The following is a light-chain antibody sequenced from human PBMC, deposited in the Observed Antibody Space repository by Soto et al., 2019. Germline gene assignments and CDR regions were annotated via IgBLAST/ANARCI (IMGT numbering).Light chain of an antibody. Sequence: EIVLTQSPATLSLSPGEGATLSCRASQSVSSSYLAWYQQKPGQAPRLLIYGASSRATGIPDRFSGSASGTEFTLTINSLEPEDFGVYYCQQRSNWPRLTFGGGTKVDI. CDR3: QQRSNWPRLT. V-gene: IGKV3D-20*02. CDR2: GAS. CDR1: QSVSSSY. J-gene: IGKJ4*01.